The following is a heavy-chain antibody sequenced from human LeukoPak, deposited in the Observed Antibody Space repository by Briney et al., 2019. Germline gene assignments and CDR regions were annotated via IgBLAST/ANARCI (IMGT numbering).Heavy chain of an antibody. CDR2: MNPNSGRT. J-gene: IGHJ4*02. V-gene: IGHV1-8*01. CDR3: TRETSSRYLDY. Sequence: ASVKVSCNASGYTLTSYDINWVRQATGQGLEWMGWMNPNSGRTGYAQNFQGRITITRNTSISTAYMELSSLRSEDTAVYYCTRETSSRYLDYWGQGTLVTVSS. CDR1: GYTLTSYD.